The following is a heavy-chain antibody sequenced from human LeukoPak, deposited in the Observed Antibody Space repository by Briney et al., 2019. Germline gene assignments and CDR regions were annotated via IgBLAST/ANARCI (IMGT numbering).Heavy chain of an antibody. J-gene: IGHJ6*04. Sequence: GASLRLSCAASGFTFSSYEVNWVRQAPGKGLEWVSYISSSGTTIYYADSVKGRFTISRDNAKKSLYLQMNSLRAEDTAVYYCARALRYFDWGMDVWGKGTTVTVSS. CDR2: ISSSGTTI. CDR3: ARALRYFDWGMDV. V-gene: IGHV3-48*03. D-gene: IGHD3-9*01. CDR1: GFTFSSYE.